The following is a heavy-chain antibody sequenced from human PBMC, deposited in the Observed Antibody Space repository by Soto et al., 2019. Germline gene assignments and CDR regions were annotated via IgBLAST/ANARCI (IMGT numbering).Heavy chain of an antibody. V-gene: IGHV4-59*01. CDR3: ARDGYDGSGSPYPAY. CDR1: GGSMSEYF. J-gene: IGHJ4*02. CDR2: IYYLGST. Sequence: KPSETLSLTCSVSGGSMSEYFWSWIRQSPGKGLEWIGYIYYLGSTDYNPSLKSRVTISVDTSKRQFSLRLTSVTAADTAVYYCARDGYDGSGSPYPAYWGPGTQVTVS. D-gene: IGHD3-10*01.